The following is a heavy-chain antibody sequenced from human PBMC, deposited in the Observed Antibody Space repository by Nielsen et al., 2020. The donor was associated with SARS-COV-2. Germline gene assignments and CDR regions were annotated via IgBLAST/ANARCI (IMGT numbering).Heavy chain of an antibody. J-gene: IGHJ3*02. D-gene: IGHD2-2*02. Sequence: GESLKISCAASGFTFSSYWMHWVRQAPGKGLVWVSRINSDGSSTSYADSVKGRFTISRDNAKNTLYLQMNSLRAEDTAVYYCARQTYRDHDAFDIWGQGTMVTVSS. CDR1: GFTFSSYW. CDR3: ARQTYRDHDAFDI. CDR2: INSDGSST. V-gene: IGHV3-74*01.